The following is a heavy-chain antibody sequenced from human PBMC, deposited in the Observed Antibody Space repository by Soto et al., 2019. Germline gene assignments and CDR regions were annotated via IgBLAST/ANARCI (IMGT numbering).Heavy chain of an antibody. J-gene: IGHJ6*02. D-gene: IGHD6-13*01. Sequence: PGESLKISCKGSGYSFTSYWISWVRQMPGKGLEWMGRIDPSDSYTNYSPSFQGHVTISADKSISTAYLQWSSLKASDTAMYYCARQHSSSWYYYGMDVWGQGTTVTVSS. CDR3: ARQHSSSWYYYGMDV. V-gene: IGHV5-10-1*01. CDR1: GYSFTSYW. CDR2: IDPSDSYT.